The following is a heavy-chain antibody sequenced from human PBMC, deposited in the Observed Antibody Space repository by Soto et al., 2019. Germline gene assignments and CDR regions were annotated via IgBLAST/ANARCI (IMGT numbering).Heavy chain of an antibody. CDR1: GFTFSSYA. D-gene: IGHD2-15*01. J-gene: IGHJ6*02. CDR3: ARGDSGGSGSPASYYYSGLDV. V-gene: IGHV3-23*01. CDR2: VSAGGDMT. Sequence: DVQLLESGGHLVQPGGSLRLSCAASGFTFSSYAMSWVRQAPGKGLEWVSSVSAGGDMTYYSDSVKGRFTNSRDNSNNALFLQMNSLRIEDTALYYCARGDSGGSGSPASYYYSGLDVWCQGTTVTVS.